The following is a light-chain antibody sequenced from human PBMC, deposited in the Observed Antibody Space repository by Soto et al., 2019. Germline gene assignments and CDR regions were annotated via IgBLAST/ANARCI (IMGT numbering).Light chain of an antibody. CDR2: GAS. CDR1: QSISTE. V-gene: IGKV3-20*01. CDR3: QQYGGSPWT. J-gene: IGKJ1*01. Sequence: EIVMTQSPATLSVSPGERATLSCRASQSISTELAWYQQKPGQAPRLLIYGASSRATGIPDRFSGSGSGTDFALTISRLEPEDFAVYHCQQYGGSPWTFGQGTKVEIK.